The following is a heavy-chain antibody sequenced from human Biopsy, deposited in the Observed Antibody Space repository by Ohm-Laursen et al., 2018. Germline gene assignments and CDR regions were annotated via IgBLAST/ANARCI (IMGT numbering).Heavy chain of an antibody. V-gene: IGHV3-43*01. J-gene: IGHJ3*01. CDR2: ISWDGSRT. Sequence: SLRLSCAASGFTFDDYTMHWVRQIPGKGLEWVSLISWDGSRTYYADSVKGRFTISRDNAQNSLYLHMNSLRAEDTAVYYCARLNSGTYDASDLWGQGTMVIVSS. CDR3: ARLNSGTYDASDL. D-gene: IGHD1-26*01. CDR1: GFTFDDYT.